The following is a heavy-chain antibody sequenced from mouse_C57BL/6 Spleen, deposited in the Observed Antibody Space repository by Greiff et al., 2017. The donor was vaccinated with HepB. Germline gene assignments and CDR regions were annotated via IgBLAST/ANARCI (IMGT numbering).Heavy chain of an antibody. D-gene: IGHD2-13*01. V-gene: IGHV7-3*01. J-gene: IGHJ4*01. CDR1: GFTFTDYY. Sequence: EVQVVESGGGLVQPGGSLSLSCAASGFTFTDYYMSWVRQPPGKALEWLGFIRNKANGYTTEYSASVKGRFTISRDNSQSILYLQMNALRAEDSATYYCARLGDYCYAMDYWGQGTSVTVSS. CDR2: IRNKANGYTT. CDR3: ARLGDYCYAMDY.